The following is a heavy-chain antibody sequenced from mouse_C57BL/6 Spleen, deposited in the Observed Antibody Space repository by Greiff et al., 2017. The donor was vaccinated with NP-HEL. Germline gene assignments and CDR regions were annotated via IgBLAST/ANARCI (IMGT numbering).Heavy chain of an antibody. D-gene: IGHD2-4*01. CDR3: AKDYDYDDRFAY. J-gene: IGHJ3*01. V-gene: IGHV1-22*01. Sequence: EVMLVESGPELVKPGASVKMSCKASGYTFTDYNMHWVKQSHGKSLEWIGYINPNNGGTSYNQKFKGKATLTVNKSSSTAYMELRSLTSEDSAVYYCAKDYDYDDRFAYWGQGTLVTVSA. CDR2: INPNNGGT. CDR1: GYTFTDYN.